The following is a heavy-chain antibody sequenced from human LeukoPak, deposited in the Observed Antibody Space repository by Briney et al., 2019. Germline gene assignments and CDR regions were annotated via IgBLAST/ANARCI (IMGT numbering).Heavy chain of an antibody. CDR1: GGSISSGSNY. D-gene: IGHD5-24*01. CDR3: AGNRDAYFLNAFDI. J-gene: IGHJ3*02. CDR2: IFPGGNT. V-gene: IGHV4-61*02. Sequence: SETLSLTCTVSGGSISSGSNYWSWIRQPAGKGLEWIGRIFPGGNTYFNPSLKSRVAISVDSSKNQFSLTLSSVTAADTAVYYCAGNRDAYFLNAFDIWGQGTMVTVSS.